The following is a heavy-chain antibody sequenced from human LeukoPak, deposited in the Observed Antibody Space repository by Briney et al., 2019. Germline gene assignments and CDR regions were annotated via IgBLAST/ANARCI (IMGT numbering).Heavy chain of an antibody. D-gene: IGHD3-10*01. V-gene: IGHV4-30-2*01. J-gene: IGHJ3*02. CDR3: ARAGGSGNYEDAFDI. CDR1: GGSINSGTYS. Sequence: SQTLSLTCAVSGGSINSGTYSWNWIRQPPGKGLEWIGCTSHSGNTYCSPSLHSRVTISVDRSKNQFSLTLSSVTAADTAVYYCARAGGSGNYEDAFDIWGQGTMVTVSS. CDR2: TSHSGNT.